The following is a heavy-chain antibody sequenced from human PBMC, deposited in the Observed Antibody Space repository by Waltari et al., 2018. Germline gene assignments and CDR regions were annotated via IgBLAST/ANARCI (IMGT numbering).Heavy chain of an antibody. J-gene: IGHJ3*01. CDR3: AHFPGV. V-gene: IGHV3-66*01. CDR2: IYSGGTS. CDR1: GLTVGNNF. Sequence: EVQLVESGGGLVQPGGSLSLSCAASGLTVGNNFMTWVRRAPGKGLECVALIYSGGTSYYADSVKGRFTISRDSSKNTVSLQMNILTAGDTAVYYCAHFPGVWGQGTMVTVSS.